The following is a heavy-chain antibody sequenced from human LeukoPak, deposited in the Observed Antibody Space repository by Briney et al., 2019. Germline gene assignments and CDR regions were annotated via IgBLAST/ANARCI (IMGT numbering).Heavy chain of an antibody. V-gene: IGHV3-30*04. CDR1: GFTFSSYA. D-gene: IGHD1-26*01. CDR3: ARQYGSYPFDY. Sequence: PGGSLRLSCAASGFTFSSYAMHWVRQAPGKGLEWVAVISYDGSNKYYADSVKGRFTISRDNSKNTLYLQMNSLRAEDTAVYYCARQYGSYPFDYWGQGTLVTVSS. J-gene: IGHJ4*02. CDR2: ISYDGSNK.